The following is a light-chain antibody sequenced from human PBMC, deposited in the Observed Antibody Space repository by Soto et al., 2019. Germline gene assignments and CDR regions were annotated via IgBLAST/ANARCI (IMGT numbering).Light chain of an antibody. CDR1: QSISSW. Sequence: DIQMTQSPSTLSASVGDRVTITCRASQSISSWLAWYQQKPGKAPKLLIYDASSLESGVPSRFSGSGSGTEFTLTISSLQPDDFATYYCQQYNSWLTFGGGIKVEIK. V-gene: IGKV1-5*01. CDR2: DAS. J-gene: IGKJ4*01. CDR3: QQYNSWLT.